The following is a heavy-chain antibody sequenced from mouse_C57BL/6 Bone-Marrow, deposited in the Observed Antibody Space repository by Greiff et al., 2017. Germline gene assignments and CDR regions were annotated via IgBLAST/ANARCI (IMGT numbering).Heavy chain of an antibody. J-gene: IGHJ4*01. CDR3: ARYMYDGYYRGAMDY. Sequence: EVQRVESGGGLVQPGGSLSLSCAASGFTFTDYYMSWVRQPPGKALEWLGFIRNKANGYTTEYSASVKGRFTISRDNSQSILYLQMNALRAEDSATYYCARYMYDGYYRGAMDYWGQGTSVTVSS. D-gene: IGHD2-3*01. CDR2: IRNKANGYTT. CDR1: GFTFTDYY. V-gene: IGHV7-3*01.